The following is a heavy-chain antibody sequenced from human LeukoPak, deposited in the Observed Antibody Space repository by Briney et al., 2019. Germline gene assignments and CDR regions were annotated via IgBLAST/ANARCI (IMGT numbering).Heavy chain of an antibody. CDR2: IIPIFGTA. V-gene: IGHV1-69*05. CDR3: ARGATRFWVFDY. Sequence: SVKVSCKASGGTFSSYAISWVRQAPGQGLEWMGGIIPIFGTANYAQKFQGRVTITTDESTSTAYMELSSLRSEGTAVYYCARGATRFWVFDYWGQGTLVTVSS. CDR1: GGTFSSYA. J-gene: IGHJ4*02. D-gene: IGHD5-12*01.